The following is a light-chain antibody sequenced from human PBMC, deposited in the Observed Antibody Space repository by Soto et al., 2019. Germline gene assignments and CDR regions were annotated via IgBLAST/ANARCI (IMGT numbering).Light chain of an antibody. CDR1: SSNIGAPYD. Sequence: QSLLTQPPSVSGAPGQRVTISCTGDSSNIGAPYDVHWYQHLPRTAPKLLIYGNSNRPSGVPDRFSGSKSGTSASLAITGLQAEDEADYYCQSYDGSSVIFGGGTKLTVL. V-gene: IGLV1-40*01. CDR3: QSYDGSSVI. J-gene: IGLJ2*01. CDR2: GNS.